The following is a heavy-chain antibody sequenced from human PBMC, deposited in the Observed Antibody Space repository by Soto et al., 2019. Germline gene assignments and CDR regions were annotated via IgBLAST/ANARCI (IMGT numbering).Heavy chain of an antibody. CDR2: INKDGSDK. D-gene: IGHD3-16*01. V-gene: IGHV3-7*01. CDR1: GFTFSNYW. Sequence: EVQVVESGGGLVQPGGSLRLSCAASGFTFSNYWMSWVRQAPGKGLEWVANINKDGSDKYYLDSVKGRFTISRDNAKNSLYLQMNSLRAEDTAVYYCAMITTSKVEDVWGKGTTVTVSS. J-gene: IGHJ6*04. CDR3: AMITTSKVEDV.